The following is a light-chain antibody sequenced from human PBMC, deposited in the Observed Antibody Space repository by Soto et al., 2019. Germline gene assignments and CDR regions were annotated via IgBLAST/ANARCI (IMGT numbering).Light chain of an antibody. J-gene: IGKJ4*01. CDR3: QQYNNWPLT. V-gene: IGKV3D-20*02. CDR1: ESVVSSY. Sequence: EIVLTQSPGTLSLSPGERATLSCRATESVVSSYLAWYQLKPGQAPRLLIYDASSRATGIPDRFSGSGSGTDFTLTISRLEPEDSAVYYCQQYNNWPLTLGGGTKVDTK. CDR2: DAS.